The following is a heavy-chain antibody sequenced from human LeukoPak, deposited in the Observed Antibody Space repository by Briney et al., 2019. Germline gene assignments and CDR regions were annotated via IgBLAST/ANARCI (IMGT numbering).Heavy chain of an antibody. CDR2: ISSSSSYI. CDR1: GFTFSSYS. V-gene: IGHV3-21*01. CDR3: ARVLGLDHDY. Sequence: GGSLRLSCAASGFTFSSYSMNWVRQAPGKGLEWVSSISSSSSYIYYADSVKGRFTISRDSAKNSLYLQMNSLRAEDTAVYYCARVLGLDHDYWGQGTLVTVSS. D-gene: IGHD1-7*01. J-gene: IGHJ4*02.